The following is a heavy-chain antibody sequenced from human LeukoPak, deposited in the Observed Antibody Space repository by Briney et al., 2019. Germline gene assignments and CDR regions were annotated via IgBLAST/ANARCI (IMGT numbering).Heavy chain of an antibody. Sequence: PGGSLRLSCAASGFTFSSYTMNWVRQAPGKGLEWVSSVSESSGYIYYADSVKGRFTISRDNAKNSLYLQMNSLRAGDTAVYYCARASYYYDRSGYGAGRLVIPYAFDIWGQGTLVTVSS. CDR3: ARASYYYDRSGYGAGRLVIPYAFDI. J-gene: IGHJ3*02. V-gene: IGHV3-21*01. D-gene: IGHD3-22*01. CDR1: GFTFSSYT. CDR2: VSESSGYI.